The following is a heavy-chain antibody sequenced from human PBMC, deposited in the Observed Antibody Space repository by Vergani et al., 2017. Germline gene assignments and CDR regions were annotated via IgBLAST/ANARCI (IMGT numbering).Heavy chain of an antibody. V-gene: IGHV4-34*01. J-gene: IGHJ5*02. Sequence: QVQLQQWGAGLLKPSETLSLTCAVYGGSFSGYYWSWIRQPPGKGLEWIGEINYSGSTYYNPSLKSRVTISVDTSKNQFSLKLSSVTAADTAVYFCARHSTVEWLVKLGWIDPWGQGILVTVSS. CDR1: GGSFSGYY. CDR2: INYSGST. D-gene: IGHD6-19*01. CDR3: ARHSTVEWLVKLGWIDP.